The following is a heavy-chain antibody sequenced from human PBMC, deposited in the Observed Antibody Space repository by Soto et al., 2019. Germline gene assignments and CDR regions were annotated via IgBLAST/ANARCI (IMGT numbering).Heavy chain of an antibody. CDR1: GFTFSGSA. D-gene: IGHD4-17*01. CDR3: TIDYGDYPRLLGFDY. J-gene: IGHJ4*02. Sequence: GESLKISCAASGFTFSGSAMHWVRQASGKGLEWVGRIRSKANSYATAYAASVKGRFTISRDDSKNTAYLQMNSLKTEDTAVYYCTIDYGDYPRLLGFDYWGQGTLVTVSS. V-gene: IGHV3-73*01. CDR2: IRSKANSYAT.